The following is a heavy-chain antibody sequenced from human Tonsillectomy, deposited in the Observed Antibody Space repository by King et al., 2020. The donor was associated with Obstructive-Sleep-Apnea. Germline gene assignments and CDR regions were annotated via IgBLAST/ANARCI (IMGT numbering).Heavy chain of an antibody. Sequence: VQLQESGPGLVKPSETLSLTCTVSGVSISTYYWNWIRQPPGKGLEWIGYIYYSGSTNYNPSLKSRVTTSVDTSKNQFSLKLNSVTAADTAVYYCARAPGPSTEFDYWGQGTLVTVSS. CDR3: ARAPGPSTEFDY. D-gene: IGHD1-26*01. V-gene: IGHV4-59*01. CDR2: IYYSGST. CDR1: GVSISTYY. J-gene: IGHJ4*02.